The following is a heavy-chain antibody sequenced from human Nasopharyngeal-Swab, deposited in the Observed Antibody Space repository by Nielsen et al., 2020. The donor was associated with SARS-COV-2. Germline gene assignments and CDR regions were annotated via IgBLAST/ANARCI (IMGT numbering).Heavy chain of an antibody. V-gene: IGHV4-39*07. Sequence: SETLSPTCTVSRGSISSSSYYWGWIRQPPGKGLEWIGSIYYSGSTYYNPSPKSRVTISVDTSKNQFSLKLSSVTAADTAVYYCARDARGYYDFWSGFFDNWFDPWGQGTLVTVSS. CDR3: ARDARGYYDFWSGFFDNWFDP. D-gene: IGHD3-3*01. CDR2: IYYSGST. J-gene: IGHJ5*02. CDR1: RGSISSSSYY.